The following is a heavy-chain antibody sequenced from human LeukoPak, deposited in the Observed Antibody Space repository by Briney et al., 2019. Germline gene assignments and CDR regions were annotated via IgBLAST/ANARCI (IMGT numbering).Heavy chain of an antibody. D-gene: IGHD5-24*01. J-gene: IGHJ4*02. CDR1: GYTFTGYY. CDR3: ARDGTGVYNLVQY. Sequence: ASVKVSCKASGYTFTGYYMHWVRQAPGQGLEWMGWINPNSGGTNYAQKFQGRVTMTRDTSISAVYMELSRLRSDNTAVYYCARDGTGVYNLVQYWGQGTLVTVSS. CDR2: INPNSGGT. V-gene: IGHV1-2*02.